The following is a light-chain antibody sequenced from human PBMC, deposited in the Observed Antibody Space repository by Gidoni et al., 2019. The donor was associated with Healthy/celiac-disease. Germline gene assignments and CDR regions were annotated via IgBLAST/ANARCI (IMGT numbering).Light chain of an antibody. Sequence: SSALTQDPAVSLAFGQTVRITCQGDSLRSYYASWYQQKPGQAPVLVIYGKNNRPSGIPDRFSGSSSGNTASLTITGAQAEDEADYYCNSRDSSGNHYVFGTGTKVTVL. CDR2: GKN. V-gene: IGLV3-19*01. J-gene: IGLJ1*01. CDR3: NSRDSSGNHYV. CDR1: SLRSYY.